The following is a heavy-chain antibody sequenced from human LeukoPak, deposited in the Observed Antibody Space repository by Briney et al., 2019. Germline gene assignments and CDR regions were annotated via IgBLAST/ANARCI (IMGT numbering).Heavy chain of an antibody. CDR2: ISWNSGSI. J-gene: IGHJ4*02. V-gene: IGHV3-9*01. CDR1: GFTFDDYA. CDR3: AGGTGWLIGY. D-gene: IGHD6-19*01. Sequence: PGGSLRLSCAAAGFTFDDYAMHWVRQAPGKGLEWVSGISWNSGSIVYADAVKGRFTISRDNAKKSLYLQMNSLRAEDTAVYYCAGGTGWLIGYWGQGTLVTVSS.